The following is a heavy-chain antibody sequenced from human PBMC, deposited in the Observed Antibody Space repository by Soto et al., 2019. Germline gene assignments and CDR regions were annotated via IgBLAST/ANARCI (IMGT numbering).Heavy chain of an antibody. CDR3: ATGDREDIAVVIGARPGEYGVDV. D-gene: IGHD2-15*01. V-gene: IGHV3-30-3*01. J-gene: IGHJ6*02. Sequence: QVQLVESGGGVVQPGRSLRLSCAASGFTFRIYAMHWVRQAPGKGLECVAVISYDGSNKFYRDSVKGRFTISRDNSKNTLYLQIISLSYKDTAVYYCATGDREDIAVVIGARPGEYGVDVWGQGTTDTVSS. CDR1: GFTFRIYA. CDR2: ISYDGSNK.